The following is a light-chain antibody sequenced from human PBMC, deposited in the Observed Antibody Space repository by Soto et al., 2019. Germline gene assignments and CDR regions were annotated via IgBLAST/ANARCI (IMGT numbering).Light chain of an antibody. V-gene: IGLV1-44*01. CDR3: ATWDDSLNGHVV. J-gene: IGLJ2*01. CDR2: SNN. CDR1: RSNIGSNT. Sequence: QSVLTQPPSESGTPGQRVTISCSGSRSNIGSNTVNWYQQLPGTAPKFLIYSNNQRPSGVPKRFSGSKSGTSDSLPNSGLQSEDEADYYCATWDDSLNGHVVFGGGTKLTVL.